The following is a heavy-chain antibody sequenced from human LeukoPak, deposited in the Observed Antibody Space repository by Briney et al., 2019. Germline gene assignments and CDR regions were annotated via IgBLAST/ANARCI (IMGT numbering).Heavy chain of an antibody. Sequence: ASVKVSCKASGYTFTSYDINWVRQATGQGLEWMGWMNPNSGNTGYAQKFQGRVTMTRNTSISTAYMEMSSLRSEDTAVYYCARGPPRDSSGYYYDEDYWGQGTLVTVSS. CDR2: MNPNSGNT. CDR1: GYTFTSYD. J-gene: IGHJ4*02. V-gene: IGHV1-8*01. D-gene: IGHD3-22*01. CDR3: ARGPPRDSSGYYYDEDY.